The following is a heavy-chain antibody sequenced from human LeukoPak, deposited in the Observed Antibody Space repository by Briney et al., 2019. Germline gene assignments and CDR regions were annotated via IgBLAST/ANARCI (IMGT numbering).Heavy chain of an antibody. CDR3: ARSNQADDY. CDR1: GFTFSSYC. J-gene: IGHJ4*02. CDR2: INPGGSSI. D-gene: IGHD1-14*01. Sequence: PGRSLRLSCAASGFTFSSYCMHWVRQVPGKGLVWVARINPGGSSITYADSVKGRFTISRDNAKNTLYLQMDSLRAEDTGVYYCARSNQADDYWGQGTLVTVPS. V-gene: IGHV3-74*01.